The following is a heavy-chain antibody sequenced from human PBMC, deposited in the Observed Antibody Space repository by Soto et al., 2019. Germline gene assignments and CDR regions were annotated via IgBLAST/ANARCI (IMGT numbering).Heavy chain of an antibody. J-gene: IGHJ5*02. CDR3: ARQEQQLVFPQFDP. Sequence: SETLSLTCTVSGRSISISSYYWGWILQPPGKGLEWIGSIYYSGSTYYNPSLKSRVTISVDTSKNQFSLKLSSVTAADTAVYYCARQEQQLVFPQFDPWGQGTLVTVSS. V-gene: IGHV4-39*01. CDR2: IYYSGST. CDR1: GRSISISSYY. D-gene: IGHD6-13*01.